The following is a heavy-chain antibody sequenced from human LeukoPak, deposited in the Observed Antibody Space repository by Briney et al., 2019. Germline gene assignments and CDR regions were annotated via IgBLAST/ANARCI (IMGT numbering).Heavy chain of an antibody. V-gene: IGHV4-31*03. Sequence: SETLSLTCTVSGGSISSGGYYWSWIRQHPGKGLEWIGYIYYSGSTYYNPSLKSRVTISVDTSKNQFSLKLSSVTAADTAVYYCARAPFRSEFTDWYFDLWGRGTLVTDSS. CDR3: ARAPFRSEFTDWYFDL. CDR1: GGSISSGGYY. J-gene: IGHJ2*01. D-gene: IGHD3-10*01. CDR2: IYYSGST.